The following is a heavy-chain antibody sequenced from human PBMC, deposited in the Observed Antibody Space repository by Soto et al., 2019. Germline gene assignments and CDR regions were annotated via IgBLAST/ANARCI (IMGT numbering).Heavy chain of an antibody. CDR1: GFTFSTYA. CDR2: ISGSGDST. D-gene: IGHD1-26*01. V-gene: IGHV3-23*01. CDR3: AKERSSSGSFDF. Sequence: EVQLLESGGGLVQPGGSLRLSCAASGFTFSTYAMNWVRQAPGKGLEWVSGISGSGDSTYYADSVKGRFTVSRDNSKNKRYLQMDGLRAEDTAVFYCAKERSSSGSFDFWGQGTLVTVSS. J-gene: IGHJ4*02.